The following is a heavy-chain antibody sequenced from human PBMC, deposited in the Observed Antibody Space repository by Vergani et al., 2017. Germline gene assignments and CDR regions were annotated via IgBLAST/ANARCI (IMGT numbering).Heavy chain of an antibody. CDR3: ARGYYYDSSGYYYNYFDY. CDR1: GGSFSGYY. V-gene: IGHV4-34*01. J-gene: IGHJ4*02. D-gene: IGHD3-22*01. Sequence: QVQLQEWGAGLLKPSETLSLTCAVYGGSFSGYYWSWIRQPPGKGLEWIGEINHSGSTNYNPSLKSRVTISVDTSKNQFSLKLSSVTAADTAVYYCARGYYYDSSGYYYNYFDYWGQGTLVTVSS. CDR2: INHSGST.